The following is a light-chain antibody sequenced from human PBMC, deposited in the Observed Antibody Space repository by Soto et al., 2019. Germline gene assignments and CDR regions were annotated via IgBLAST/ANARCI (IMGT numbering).Light chain of an antibody. CDR3: QQYNNWPPWT. CDR1: QSVSSN. CDR2: GAS. J-gene: IGKJ1*01. V-gene: IGKV3-15*01. Sequence: EIVMTQSPATLSVSPGERATLSCRASQSVSSNLAWYQQKPGQARRLLMYGASTRATGIPARFSGSGSGTEFTLTISSLLSEDFAVYYCQQYNNWPPWTFGQGTKVEIK.